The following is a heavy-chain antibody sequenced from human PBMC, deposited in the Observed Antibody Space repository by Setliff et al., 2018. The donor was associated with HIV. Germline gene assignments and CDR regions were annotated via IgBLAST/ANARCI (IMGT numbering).Heavy chain of an antibody. D-gene: IGHD3-22*01. Sequence: ETLSLTCTDAGVSISNYYWNWIRQPPGKGLEWIGYIFTSGDTNYNPSLRSRVTLSVDTSKNQVSLKLGSVTAAATAVYFCASAPLYFYDGSGYLKYWGQGSQVTVSS. J-gene: IGHJ4*02. CDR2: IFTSGDT. CDR3: ASAPLYFYDGSGYLKY. V-gene: IGHV4-4*09. CDR1: GVSISNYY.